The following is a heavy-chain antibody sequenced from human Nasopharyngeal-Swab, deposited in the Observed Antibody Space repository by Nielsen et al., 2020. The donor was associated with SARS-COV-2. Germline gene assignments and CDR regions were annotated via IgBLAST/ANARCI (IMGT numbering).Heavy chain of an antibody. CDR2: INAGNGNT. CDR3: ARDRNVLRYFDWLGWFDP. V-gene: IGHV1-3*01. Sequence: ASVKVSCKASGYTFTSYAMHWVRQAPGQRLEWMGWINAGNGNTKYSQKFQGRVTITRDTSASTAYMELSSLRSEDTAVYYCARDRNVLRYFDWLGWFDPWGQGTRVTVSS. CDR1: GYTFTSYA. D-gene: IGHD3-9*01. J-gene: IGHJ5*02.